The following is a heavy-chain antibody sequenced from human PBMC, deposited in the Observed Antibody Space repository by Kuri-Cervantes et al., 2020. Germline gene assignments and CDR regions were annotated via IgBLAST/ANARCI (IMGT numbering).Heavy chain of an antibody. Sequence: GESLKISCAASGFTFSSYGMHWVRQAPGKGLEWVAVIWYDGSNKYYADSVKGRFTISRDNSKNTLYLQMNSLRAEDTAVYYCARVIVAAAGRVFDYWGQGTLVTVSS. CDR1: GFTFSSYG. CDR2: IWYDGSNK. V-gene: IGHV3-33*01. D-gene: IGHD6-13*01. CDR3: ARVIVAAAGRVFDY. J-gene: IGHJ4*02.